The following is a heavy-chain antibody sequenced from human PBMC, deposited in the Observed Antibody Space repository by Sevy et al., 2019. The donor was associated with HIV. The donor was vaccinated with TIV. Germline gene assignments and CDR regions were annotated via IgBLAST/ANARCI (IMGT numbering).Heavy chain of an antibody. CDR1: GFNVSNNY. Sequence: GGSLRLSCVASGFNVSNNYMSWVRQAPGKGLEWVSVIYSGGRKHYADSVKGRFTISRDKSKNTLYLQMNSLRVEDTAVYYCAREEEYGDAFDIWGQGTLVTVSS. V-gene: IGHV3-53*01. CDR3: AREEEYGDAFDI. CDR2: IYSGGRK. D-gene: IGHD6-6*01. J-gene: IGHJ3*02.